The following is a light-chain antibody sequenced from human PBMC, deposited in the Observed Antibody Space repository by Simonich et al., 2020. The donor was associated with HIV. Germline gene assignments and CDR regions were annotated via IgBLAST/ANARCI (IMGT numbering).Light chain of an antibody. CDR2: GAS. J-gene: IGKJ2*01. Sequence: EIVMTQSPATLSVSPGERATLSCRARQSVSSSLAWYQQKPGQAPRLLIYGASTRATGIPARFSGSGSGTEFTLTLISMQSEDFAVYYCQQYNNWPYTFGQGTKLEIK. CDR3: QQYNNWPYT. CDR1: QSVSSS. V-gene: IGKV3-15*01.